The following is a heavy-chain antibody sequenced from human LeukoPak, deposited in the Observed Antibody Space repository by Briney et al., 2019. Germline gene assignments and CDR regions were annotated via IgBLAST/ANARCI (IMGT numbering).Heavy chain of an antibody. V-gene: IGHV4-4*07. D-gene: IGHD6-13*01. Sequence: SETLSLTCTVSGGSISSYYWSWIRQPAGKGLEWIRRIYTSGSTNYNPSLKSRVTMSVDTSKNQFSLKLSSVTAADTAVYYCARDLYPLYSSSWYEDWFDPWGQGTLVTVSS. CDR2: IYTSGST. CDR1: GGSISSYY. J-gene: IGHJ5*02. CDR3: ARDLYPLYSSSWYEDWFDP.